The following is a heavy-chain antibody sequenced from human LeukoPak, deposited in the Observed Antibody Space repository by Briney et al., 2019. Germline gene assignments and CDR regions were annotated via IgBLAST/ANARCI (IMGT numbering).Heavy chain of an antibody. V-gene: IGHV3-7*01. CDR1: GFSVSGYW. CDR2: IKQDGSEK. D-gene: IGHD6-13*01. Sequence: PGGSLRLSCAVSGFSVSGYWVTWVRQAPGKGLEWVANIKQDGSEKNYVDSVKGRFTISRDNAENSLFLQMISLRVEDTAVYYCAREWQGGIAAAGTRIEGDYWGQGTLVAVSS. J-gene: IGHJ4*02. CDR3: AREWQGGIAAAGTRIEGDY.